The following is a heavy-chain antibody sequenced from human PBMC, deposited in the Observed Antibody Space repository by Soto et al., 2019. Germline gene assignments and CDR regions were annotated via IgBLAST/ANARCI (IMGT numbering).Heavy chain of an antibody. CDR1: GFTFSSYA. D-gene: IGHD4-17*01. CDR3: AKVPGFGFGVTTGTTGEY. CDR2: ISGSGGST. Sequence: EVQLLESGGGLVQPGGSLRLACAASGFTFSSYAMSWVRQAPGKGLEWVSAISGSGGSTYYADSVKGRFTISRDNSKNALYLQMNSLRAEDTAVYYCAKVPGFGFGVTTGTTGEYWGQGTLVTVSS. J-gene: IGHJ4*02. V-gene: IGHV3-23*01.